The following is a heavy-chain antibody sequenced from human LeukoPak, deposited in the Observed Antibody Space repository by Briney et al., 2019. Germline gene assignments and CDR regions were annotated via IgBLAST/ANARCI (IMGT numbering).Heavy chain of an antibody. CDR1: GGTFSSYA. Sequence: ASVKVSCKASGGTFSSYAISWVRQAPGQGLEWMGGIIPIFGTANYAQKFQGRVTITADESTSTAYMELSSLRSEDTAVYYCARVPSGSQIDSSGYYSPDYWGQGTLVTVSS. D-gene: IGHD3-22*01. CDR3: ARVPSGSQIDSSGYYSPDY. V-gene: IGHV1-69*13. J-gene: IGHJ4*02. CDR2: IIPIFGTA.